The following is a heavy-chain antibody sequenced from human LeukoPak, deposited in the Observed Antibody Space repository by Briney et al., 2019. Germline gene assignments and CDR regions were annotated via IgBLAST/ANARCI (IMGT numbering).Heavy chain of an antibody. CDR3: TTDLLIVVVVAATDY. CDR2: IKSKTDGGTT. V-gene: IGHV3-15*01. CDR1: GFTFSNAW. Sequence: GGSHRLSCAASGFTFSNAWMSWVRQAPGKGLEWVGRIKSKTDGGTTDYAAPVKGRFTISRDDSKNTLYLQMNSLKTEDTAVYYCTTDLLIVVVVAATDYWGQGTLVTVSS. J-gene: IGHJ4*02. D-gene: IGHD2-15*01.